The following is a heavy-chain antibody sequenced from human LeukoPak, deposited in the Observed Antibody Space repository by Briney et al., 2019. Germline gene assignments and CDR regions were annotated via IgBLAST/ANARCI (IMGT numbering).Heavy chain of an antibody. Sequence: GGSLRLSCAASGFTFSSYSMNWVRQAPGKGLEWVSSTSSSSSHIYYADSVKGRFTISRDNAKNSLYLQMNSLRAEDTAVYYCARDSGSYYYYYGMDVWGQGTTVTVSS. V-gene: IGHV3-21*01. CDR3: ARDSGSYYYYYGMDV. CDR2: TSSSSSHI. CDR1: GFTFSSYS. D-gene: IGHD1-26*01. J-gene: IGHJ6*02.